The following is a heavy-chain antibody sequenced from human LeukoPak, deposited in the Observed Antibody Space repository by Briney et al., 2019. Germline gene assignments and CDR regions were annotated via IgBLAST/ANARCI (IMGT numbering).Heavy chain of an antibody. CDR2: IYYSGST. J-gene: IGHJ4*02. Sequence: SETLSLTCTVSGGSISSYYWSWIRQPPGKGLEWIGNIYYSGSTNYNPSLRSRVTISVDTSKNQCSLKLSSVTAADTAVYYCASTIRRGTMIALNYWGQGTLVTVSS. CDR3: ASTIRRGTMIALNY. V-gene: IGHV4-59*01. D-gene: IGHD3-22*01. CDR1: GGSISSYY.